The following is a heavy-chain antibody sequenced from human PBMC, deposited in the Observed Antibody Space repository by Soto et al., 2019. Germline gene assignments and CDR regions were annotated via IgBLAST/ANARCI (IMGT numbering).Heavy chain of an antibody. Sequence: ASVKVSCKASGYTFTGYYMHWVRQAPGQGLEWMGWINPNSGGTNYAQKFQGWVTMTRDTSISTAYMELSRLRSDDTAVYYCARGLGTNVPLAFDIWGQGTMVTVS. CDR1: GYTFTGYY. V-gene: IGHV1-2*04. J-gene: IGHJ3*02. D-gene: IGHD1-7*01. CDR2: INPNSGGT. CDR3: ARGLGTNVPLAFDI.